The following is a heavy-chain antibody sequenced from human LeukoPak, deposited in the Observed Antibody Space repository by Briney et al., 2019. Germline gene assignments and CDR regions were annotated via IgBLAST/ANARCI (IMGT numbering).Heavy chain of an antibody. Sequence: GGSLRLSCAASGFTFSSYWMSWVRQAPGKGLEWVANIKKDGSEKYYVDSVKGRFTISRDNAKNSLYLQMNSLRAEDTAVYYCARSGTALVIYYYYGMDVWGQGTTVTVSS. V-gene: IGHV3-7*01. CDR2: IKKDGSEK. CDR1: GFTFSSYW. CDR3: ARSGTALVIYYYYGMDV. D-gene: IGHD5-18*01. J-gene: IGHJ6*02.